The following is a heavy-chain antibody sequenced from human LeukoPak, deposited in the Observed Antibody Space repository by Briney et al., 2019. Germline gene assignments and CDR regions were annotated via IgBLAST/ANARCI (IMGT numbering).Heavy chain of an antibody. Sequence: GGSLRLSCAASGLTFSSSGTSWVRQAPGKGLEWVSIMSAGGGSTFYADSVKGRFTISRDNSKNTLFLQMNSLRAEDTAVYYCATVKEGYTYGTTYYFDRWGQGTLVTVSS. CDR2: MSAGGGST. J-gene: IGHJ4*02. V-gene: IGHV3-23*01. CDR3: ATVKEGYTYGTTYYFDR. D-gene: IGHD5-18*01. CDR1: GLTFSSSG.